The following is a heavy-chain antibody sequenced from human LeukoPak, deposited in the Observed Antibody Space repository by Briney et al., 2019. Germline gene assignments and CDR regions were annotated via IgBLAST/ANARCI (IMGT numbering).Heavy chain of an antibody. V-gene: IGHV4-59*01. CDR3: ARTYGPKSNYYFDY. CDR2: IYYSGST. CDR1: GDSISGYY. Sequence: PSETLSLTCTVSGDSISGYYWSWIRQPPGKGLEWIGYIYYSGSTNYDSSLKSRVTIQVDTSKSQFSLTLSSVTAADTAVYYCARTYGPKSNYYFDYWGQGTLVTVSS. J-gene: IGHJ4*02. D-gene: IGHD3-10*01.